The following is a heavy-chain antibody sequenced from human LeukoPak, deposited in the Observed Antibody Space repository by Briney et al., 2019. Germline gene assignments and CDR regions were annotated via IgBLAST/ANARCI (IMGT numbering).Heavy chain of an antibody. Sequence: GGSLRLSCAASKFTFSDYNMNWVRQAPGKGLEWVSHISSTSSTIYYADSVKGRFTISRDNAKNSLYLQMNSLRAEDTAVYYCARDRSGGFLDYWGRGTLVTVSS. CDR1: KFTFSDYN. V-gene: IGHV3-48*04. J-gene: IGHJ4*02. D-gene: IGHD1-26*01. CDR3: ARDRSGGFLDY. CDR2: ISSTSSTI.